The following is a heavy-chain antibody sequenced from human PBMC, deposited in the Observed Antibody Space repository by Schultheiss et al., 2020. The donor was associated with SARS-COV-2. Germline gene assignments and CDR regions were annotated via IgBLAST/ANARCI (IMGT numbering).Heavy chain of an antibody. CDR3: ARGVLLSDYPLLDL. Sequence: GGSLRLSCAASGFTFSSYEMNWVRQAPGKGLEWVSYISSSGSTIYYADSVKGRFTISRDNSKNTLYLQMNSVRAEDTAVYYCARGVLLSDYPLLDLWGQGTTVTVSS. CDR1: GFTFSSYE. V-gene: IGHV3-48*03. D-gene: IGHD4-17*01. J-gene: IGHJ6*02. CDR2: ISSSGSTI.